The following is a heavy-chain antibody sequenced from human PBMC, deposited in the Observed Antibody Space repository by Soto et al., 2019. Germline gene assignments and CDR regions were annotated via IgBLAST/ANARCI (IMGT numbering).Heavy chain of an antibody. CDR1: GFTFSGSA. CDR2: IRSKTNSYET. D-gene: IGHD6-19*01. Sequence: EVQLVESGGGLVQPGGSLKLSCAASGFTFSGSAMHWVRQASGKGLEWVGRIRSKTNSYETTYAASVTGRFTISRDASKNTAYLQMNRLKAEDTAVYYCTQERVVAGTRFDPWGQGTLVTVSS. V-gene: IGHV3-73*01. J-gene: IGHJ5*02. CDR3: TQERVVAGTRFDP.